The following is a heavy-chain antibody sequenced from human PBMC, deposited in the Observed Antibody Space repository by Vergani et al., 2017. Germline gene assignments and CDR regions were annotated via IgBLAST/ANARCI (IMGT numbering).Heavy chain of an antibody. V-gene: IGHV3-73*02. D-gene: IGHD2/OR15-2a*01. CDR3: AKDAYFSNNTAYWGSPEY. J-gene: IGHJ4*02. CDR2: IRSKANSYAT. Sequence: EVQLVESGGGLVQPGGSLKLSCAASGFTFSGSAMHWVRQASGKGLEWVGRIRSKANSYATAYAASVKGRFTISRDDSKNTAYLQMNNLRIEDTAVYFCAKDAYFSNNTAYWGSPEYWGQGTLVTVSS. CDR1: GFTFSGSA.